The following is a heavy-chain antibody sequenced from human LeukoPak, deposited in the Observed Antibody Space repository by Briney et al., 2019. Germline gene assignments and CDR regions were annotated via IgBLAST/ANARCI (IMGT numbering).Heavy chain of an antibody. Sequence: GGSLRLSCAASGFTFSRHGIDWVRQAPGKGLEWVSGITPSGSPSYYADSVKGRFTISRDNSKNTVSLQMNSLRAEDTALYYCARDIDWGAFDAWGHGTLVTVSS. CDR1: GFTFSRHG. V-gene: IGHV3-23*01. CDR2: ITPSGSPS. CDR3: ARDIDWGAFDA. J-gene: IGHJ5*01. D-gene: IGHD3-9*01.